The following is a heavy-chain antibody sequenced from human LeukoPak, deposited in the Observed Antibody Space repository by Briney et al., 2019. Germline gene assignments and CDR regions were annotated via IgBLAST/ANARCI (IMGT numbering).Heavy chain of an antibody. CDR2: VSGSGTST. Sequence: PGGSLRLSCAGSGFTFINYGMIWVRQAPGKGLEWVSSVSGSGTSTHYADSVKGRFTITRDNSKDTVDLQMNSLRAEDTAVYYCARFTSHYGGYWGQGTLVTVSS. D-gene: IGHD2-2*01. J-gene: IGHJ4*02. CDR1: GFTFINYG. V-gene: IGHV3-23*01. CDR3: ARFTSHYGGY.